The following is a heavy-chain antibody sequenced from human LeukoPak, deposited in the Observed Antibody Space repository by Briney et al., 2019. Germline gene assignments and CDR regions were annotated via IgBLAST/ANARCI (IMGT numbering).Heavy chain of an antibody. CDR3: ALGHRETIPLAS. CDR1: GFTFSNYA. J-gene: IGHJ4*02. Sequence: GGSLRLSCTASGFTFSNYAMTWVRQAPGKGLEWVSVIYSGGSTYYADSVKGRSTISRDNSKNTLYLQMNSLRAEDTAVYYCALGHRETIPLASWGQGTLVTVSS. V-gene: IGHV3-66*01. D-gene: IGHD5-12*01. CDR2: IYSGGST.